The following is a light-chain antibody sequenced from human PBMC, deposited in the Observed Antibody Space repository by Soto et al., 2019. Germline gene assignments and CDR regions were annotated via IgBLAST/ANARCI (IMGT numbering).Light chain of an antibody. J-gene: IGKJ5*01. CDR2: DAS. CDR1: QSFSNY. CDR3: QQRSNWPLT. V-gene: IGKV3-11*01. Sequence: EIVLTQSPATQSLSPGERATLSCRASQSFSNYLAWYQQKPGQAPRLLIYDASTRATGIPARFSGSGSRTDCTLTISSLEPEDFAVYYSQQRSNWPLTFGQGTRLEIK.